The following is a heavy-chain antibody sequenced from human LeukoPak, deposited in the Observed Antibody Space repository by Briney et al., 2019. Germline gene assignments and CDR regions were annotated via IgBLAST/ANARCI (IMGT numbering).Heavy chain of an antibody. CDR1: GFTFSSYG. V-gene: IGHV3-30*18. CDR2: ISYDGSNK. Sequence: HPGRSLRLSCAASGFTFSSYGIHWVRQAPGKGLEWVAVISYDGSNKYYADSVKGRFTISRDNSKNTLYLQMNSLRAEDTAVYYCAKVVSYDSSGPIDYWGQGTLVTVSS. J-gene: IGHJ4*02. D-gene: IGHD3-22*01. CDR3: AKVVSYDSSGPIDY.